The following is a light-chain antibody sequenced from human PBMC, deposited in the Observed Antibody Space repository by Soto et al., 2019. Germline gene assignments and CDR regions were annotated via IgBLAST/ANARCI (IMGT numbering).Light chain of an antibody. V-gene: IGKV1-8*01. CDR3: QQFYNYPRT. Sequence: AFLMTSSPSSFSASTGDRVSITCRSTQDIGTYLAWYQQIPGKAPKLLIYDASTLQTGVPSRFSGSGSGTDFTLTISYLQSEDFGTYYCQQFYNYPRTFGQGTKVDIK. J-gene: IGKJ1*01. CDR1: QDIGTY. CDR2: DAS.